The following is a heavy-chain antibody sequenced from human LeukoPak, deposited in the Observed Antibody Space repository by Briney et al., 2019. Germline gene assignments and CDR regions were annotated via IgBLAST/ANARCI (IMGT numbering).Heavy chain of an antibody. CDR3: AKDPPTVMANAFHI. V-gene: IGHV3-23*01. J-gene: IGHJ3*02. Sequence: GGSLRLSCAASGFTISINAMSWVRQAPGKGLEWVSKVSASGTYYADSVKGRFTISRNNSKNTLYLQMSSLRAEDTAVYYCAKDPPTVMANAFHIWGQGTMVTVS. D-gene: IGHD5-18*01. CDR1: GFTISINA. CDR2: VSASGT.